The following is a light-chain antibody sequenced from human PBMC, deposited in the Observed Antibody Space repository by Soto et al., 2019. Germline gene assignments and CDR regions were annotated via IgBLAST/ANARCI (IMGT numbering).Light chain of an antibody. J-gene: IGKJ4*01. V-gene: IGKV3-20*01. CDR2: GAS. CDR3: QQYGVTPPNT. Sequence: EIVMTQSPATLSVSPGERATLSCAPSQSVSSSYLAWYQQKPGQAPRLLIYGASTRATGIPDRFSGSGSGTDFTLTISGLEPEDFALYYCQQYGVTPPNTFGGGTKV. CDR1: QSVSSSY.